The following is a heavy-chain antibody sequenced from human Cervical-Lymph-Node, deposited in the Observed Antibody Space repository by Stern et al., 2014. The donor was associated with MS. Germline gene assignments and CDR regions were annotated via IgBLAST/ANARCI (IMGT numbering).Heavy chain of an antibody. J-gene: IGHJ5*02. CDR2: ITRPVGKA. CDR1: GE. D-gene: IGHD4-23*01. V-gene: IGHV1-69*06. Sequence: QMKMGQSGADVKKPGYSVRVSCKASGEISWLRQDPGQAVESMGGITRPVGKAHHTQRFQGTITITADKSTHRTYMELISLRSDDTAIYYCATVAGDNWFDPWGQGTLVSVSS. CDR3: ATVAGDNWFDP.